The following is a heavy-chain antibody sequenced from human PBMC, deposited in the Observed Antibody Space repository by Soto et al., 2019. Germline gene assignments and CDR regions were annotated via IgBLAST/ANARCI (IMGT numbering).Heavy chain of an antibody. CDR3: ATRLRCLQYGEVFEF. D-gene: IGHD3-10*01. J-gene: IGHJ4*02. V-gene: IGHV4-39*02. CDR1: NGSISSSSHY. Sequence: PSETLSLTCDVSNGSISSSSHYWGWIRQPPGKGLEWIASIYYTGTSYKNPSLKSRATIAVDTSKNHFSLKLSYVTASDMDVYLCATRLRCLQYGEVFEFWGQGTLITVCS. CDR2: IYYTGTS.